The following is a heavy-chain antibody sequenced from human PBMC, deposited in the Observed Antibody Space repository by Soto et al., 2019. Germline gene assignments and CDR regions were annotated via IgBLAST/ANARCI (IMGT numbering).Heavy chain of an antibody. CDR3: ARDRPLQYYYDSSGPFDP. CDR1: GGTFSSYT. J-gene: IGHJ5*02. Sequence: SVKVACKASGGTFSSYTISWVRQAPGQVLEWMGRIIPILGIANYAQKFQGRVTITADKSTSTAYMELSSLRSEDTAVYYCARDRPLQYYYDSSGPFDPWGQGTLVT. V-gene: IGHV1-69*04. CDR2: IIPILGIA. D-gene: IGHD3-22*01.